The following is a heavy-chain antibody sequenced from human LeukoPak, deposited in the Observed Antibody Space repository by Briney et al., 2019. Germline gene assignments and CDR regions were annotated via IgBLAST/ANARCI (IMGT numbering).Heavy chain of an antibody. V-gene: IGHV1-46*01. D-gene: IGHD3-10*01. CDR2: MSADGVTR. CDR3: ARDGNGAYPYGFDF. Sequence: ASVKVSCKASGYSFTNNHMHWVRQAPGQGLEWVGVMSADGVTRIYAQKFQGRVTVTRSTSTSTVYMELSGLRSEDSAVYYCARDGNGAYPYGFDFWGQGTMVTVSS. CDR1: GYSFTNNH. J-gene: IGHJ3*01.